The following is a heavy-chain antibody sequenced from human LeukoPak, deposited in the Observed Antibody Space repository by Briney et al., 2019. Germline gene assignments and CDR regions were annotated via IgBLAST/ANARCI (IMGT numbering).Heavy chain of an antibody. Sequence: GGSLRLSCAPPGFTFSIASMNTGPQAPGKGLEWVSYISASSSTIYYADSVKGRFTISRDNAKNSLYLQMNSLSDEDTAVYYCASIHCAGDRYSSESCGAGNLVTVSS. CDR1: GFTFSIAS. CDR3: ASIHCAGDRYSSES. CDR2: ISASSSTI. D-gene: IGHD2-21*02. V-gene: IGHV3-48*02. J-gene: IGHJ5*02.